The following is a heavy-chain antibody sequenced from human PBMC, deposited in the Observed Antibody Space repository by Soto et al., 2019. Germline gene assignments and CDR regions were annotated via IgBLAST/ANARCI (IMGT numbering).Heavy chain of an antibody. CDR3: AGMAVPTAVLPTDY. CDR1: GASINSNNW. J-gene: IGHJ4*02. V-gene: IGHV4-4*02. Sequence: QVQLQESGPGLVKPAGTLSLTCAVSGASINSNNWWTWVRKPPGKGLEWIGEIFHSGSANYDPSLKSRVTISVDKSKNQFSLKLTSVTAADTAVYYCAGMAVPTAVLPTDYWGQGTLVTVSS. D-gene: IGHD2-21*02. CDR2: IFHSGSA.